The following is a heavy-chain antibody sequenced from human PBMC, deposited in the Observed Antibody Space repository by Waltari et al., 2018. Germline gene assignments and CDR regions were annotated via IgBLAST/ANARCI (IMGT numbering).Heavy chain of an antibody. CDR3: SGGEVTGTDF. CDR2: IRRQPYNYAT. D-gene: IGHD6-19*01. J-gene: IGHJ4*02. Sequence: EVQVVESGGGLVQPGGSLKLSCATSGFSFSGSTKHWVRQPSGKGLEWVGRIRRQPYNYATAYSASVKGRFTISRDDSKNTAYLQMNNLMTEDTAVYYCSGGEVTGTDFWGQGTLVTVSS. CDR1: GFSFSGST. V-gene: IGHV3-73*01.